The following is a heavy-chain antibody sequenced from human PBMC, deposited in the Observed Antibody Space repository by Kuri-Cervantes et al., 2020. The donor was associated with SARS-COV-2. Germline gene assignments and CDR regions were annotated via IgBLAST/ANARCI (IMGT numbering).Heavy chain of an antibody. V-gene: IGHV3-74*01. CDR2: INPDGSYT. CDR3: VRDGDHWNFDY. D-gene: IGHD1-1*01. CDR1: GFTFSGHW. J-gene: IGHJ4*02. Sequence: GESLKISCAASGFTFSGHWIHWVRQAPGKGLVSVSRINPDGSYTNNADSVKGRFTLSRDNAKNMLFLQMNSLRAEDTAVYYCVRDGDHWNFDYWGQGTLVTVSS.